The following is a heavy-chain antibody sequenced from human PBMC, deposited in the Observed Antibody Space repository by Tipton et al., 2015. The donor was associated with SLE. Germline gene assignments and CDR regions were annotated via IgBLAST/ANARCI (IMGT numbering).Heavy chain of an antibody. Sequence: TLSLTCTVSGGSISSHYWSWIRQPPGKGLEWIGYIYYSGSTNYNPSLKSRVTISVDTSKNQFSLKLSSVTAADTAVYYCSIVVVAATVRDYMDVWGKGTTVTVSS. J-gene: IGHJ6*03. CDR2: IYYSGST. D-gene: IGHD2-15*01. CDR3: SIVVVAATVRDYMDV. V-gene: IGHV4-59*11. CDR1: GGSISSHY.